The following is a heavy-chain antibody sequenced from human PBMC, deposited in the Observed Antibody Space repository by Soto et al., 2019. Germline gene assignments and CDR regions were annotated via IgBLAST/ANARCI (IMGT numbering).Heavy chain of an antibody. J-gene: IGHJ3*02. CDR3: AKGYCGGDCPSDAFDI. V-gene: IGHV3-23*01. CDR1: GFTFSSYA. Sequence: EVQLLESGGGLVQPGGSLRLSCAASGFTFSSYAMSWVRQAPGKGLEWVSAISGSGGSTYYADSVKGRFTISRDNSKNTLYLQMNSLRAEDTAVYYCAKGYCGGDCPSDAFDIWGQGTMVTVSS. CDR2: ISGSGGST. D-gene: IGHD2-21*01.